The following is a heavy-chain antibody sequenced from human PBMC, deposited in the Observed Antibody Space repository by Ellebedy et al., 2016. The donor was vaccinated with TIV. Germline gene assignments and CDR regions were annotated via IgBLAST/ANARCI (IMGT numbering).Heavy chain of an antibody. D-gene: IGHD4-17*01. CDR2: IYGNDEK. J-gene: IGHJ4*02. Sequence: SGPTLLKPTQTLTLTCTFSGFSLSTSAVVVGWVRQPPGRAPEWLAFIYGNDEKRYSPSLKSRLTITKDNSKNQVVRTLTNMDPVDTATYYCVHRTTVTSVDYWGQGNLVTVSS. CDR3: VHRTTVTSVDY. V-gene: IGHV2-5*01. CDR1: GFSLSTSAVV.